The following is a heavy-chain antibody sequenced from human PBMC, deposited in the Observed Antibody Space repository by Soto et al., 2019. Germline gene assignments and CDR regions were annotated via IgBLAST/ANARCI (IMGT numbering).Heavy chain of an antibody. Sequence: EVQLVESGGGLVQPGGSLRLSCAASGFIFSDYSMNWVRQAPGKGLEWVSYIASSSSTIYYTDSVKGRFTISRDNAKNSLYLQMNSLRDEDTAVYYCAIRLNYYDSSGSGNFWGQGTLVTVSS. CDR3: AIRLNYYDSSGSGNF. CDR2: IASSSSTI. D-gene: IGHD3-22*01. J-gene: IGHJ4*02. V-gene: IGHV3-48*02. CDR1: GFIFSDYS.